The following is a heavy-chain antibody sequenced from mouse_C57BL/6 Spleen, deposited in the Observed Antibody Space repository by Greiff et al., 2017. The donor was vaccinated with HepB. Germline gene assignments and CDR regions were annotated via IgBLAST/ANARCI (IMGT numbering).Heavy chain of an antibody. CDR2: RGKGRGRT. J-gene: IGHJ3*01. V-gene: IGHV1-9*01. D-gene: IGHD2-4*01. Sequence: GEERRKKGEEVKREGKEKGERLKGEGREGGKKRKGNGWEGRGERGKGRGRTKENEKFKGKATFTGDTSSNTAYMQLSSLTTEDSAIYYCARVGDYDAWFAYWGQGTLVTVSA. CDR3: ARVGDYDAWFAY. CDR1: GERLKGEG.